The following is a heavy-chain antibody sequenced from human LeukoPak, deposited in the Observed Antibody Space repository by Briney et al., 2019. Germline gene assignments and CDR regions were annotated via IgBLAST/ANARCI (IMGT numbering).Heavy chain of an antibody. Sequence: GKSLRLSCAASGFTFSGFGMHWVRQAPGKGLEWVAVIWYDGSNKYYADSVKGRFTVSRDNPKNTLYVQMNSLRAEDTAVYYCARGRGADYGGNSGYFDYWGQGTLVTVSS. CDR3: ARGRGADYGGNSGYFDY. V-gene: IGHV3-33*01. CDR1: GFTFSGFG. J-gene: IGHJ4*02. CDR2: IWYDGSNK. D-gene: IGHD4-23*01.